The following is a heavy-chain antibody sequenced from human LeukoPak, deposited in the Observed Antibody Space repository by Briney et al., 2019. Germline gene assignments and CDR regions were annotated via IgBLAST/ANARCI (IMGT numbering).Heavy chain of an antibody. CDR2: ISSSSSYI. Sequence: PGGALRLSCAASGFTFSSYSMNWVRQAPGKGLEWVSSISSSSSYIYYAASVKGRFTISRDNAKNSLYLQMNSLRAEDTAVYYCARAHDSSGYYRGLNWFDPWGQGTLVTVSS. CDR3: ARAHDSSGYYRGLNWFDP. CDR1: GFTFSSYS. V-gene: IGHV3-21*01. J-gene: IGHJ5*02. D-gene: IGHD3-22*01.